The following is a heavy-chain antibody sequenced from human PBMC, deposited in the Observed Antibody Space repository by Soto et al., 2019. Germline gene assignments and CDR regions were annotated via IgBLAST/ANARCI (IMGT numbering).Heavy chain of an antibody. V-gene: IGHV4-59*12. CDR2: IYYSGST. D-gene: IGHD2-15*01. J-gene: IGHJ3*02. CDR1: GGSISSYY. CDR3: AKDRLRVGFFAFAI. Sequence: SETLSLTCTVSGGSISSYYWSWIRQPPGKGLEWIGYIYYSGSTNYNPSLKSRVTISVDTSKNQFSLKLSSVTAADTAVYYCAKDRLRVGFFAFAIWGQGTMVTVSS.